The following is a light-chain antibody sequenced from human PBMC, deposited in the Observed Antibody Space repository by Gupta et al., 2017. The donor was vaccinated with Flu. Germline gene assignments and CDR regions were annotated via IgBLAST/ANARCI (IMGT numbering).Light chain of an antibody. CDR2: DAS. V-gene: IGKV3-20*01. CDR3: QQERGEHGYCT. J-gene: IGKJ3*01. Sequence: LSFCTGERDNRAGRAWQRSSRNRLDWYKHQPRQAPRRLIYDASTRAMGSIYRCSGSGDGTDSNLTIIRREPEDLAVYYCQQERGEHGYCTFGHGTKVDVK. CDR1: QRSSRNR.